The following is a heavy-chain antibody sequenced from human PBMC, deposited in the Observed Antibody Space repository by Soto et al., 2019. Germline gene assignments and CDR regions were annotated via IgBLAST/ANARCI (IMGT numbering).Heavy chain of an antibody. Sequence: SETLSLTCTVSGGSISSYYWSWIRQPPGKGLEWIGYIYYSGSTNYNPSLKSRVTISVDTSKNQFSLKLSSVTAADTAVYYCARGKMYSGSYNAFDIWGQGTMVTVSS. CDR2: IYYSGST. V-gene: IGHV4-59*01. CDR1: GGSISSYY. D-gene: IGHD1-26*01. CDR3: ARGKMYSGSYNAFDI. J-gene: IGHJ3*02.